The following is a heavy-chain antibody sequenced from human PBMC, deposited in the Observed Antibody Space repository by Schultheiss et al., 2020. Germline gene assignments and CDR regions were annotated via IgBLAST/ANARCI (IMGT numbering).Heavy chain of an antibody. CDR3: AKEDIVVVPAAIQTRGFDY. V-gene: IGHV3-33*06. CDR2: IWYDGSNK. CDR1: GFTFSSYV. Sequence: SLRLSCAASGFTFSSYVMHWVRQAPGKGLEWVAVIWYDGSNKYYADSVKGRFTISRDNSKNTLYLQMNSLRAEDTAVYYCAKEDIVVVPAAIQTRGFDYWGQGTLVTVSS. D-gene: IGHD2-2*01. J-gene: IGHJ4*02.